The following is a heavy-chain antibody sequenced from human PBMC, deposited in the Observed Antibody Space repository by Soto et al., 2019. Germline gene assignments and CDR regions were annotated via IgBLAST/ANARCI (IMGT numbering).Heavy chain of an antibody. CDR3: AKDALAYYDFWS. V-gene: IGHV3-23*01. J-gene: IGHJ4*02. Sequence: VGSLRLSCAASGLTFSSYAMSWVRQAPGKGLEWVSHISNSGRSTKYADSVKGRFTISRDNSKNTLYLQMNSLRAEDTAIYYCAKDALAYYDFWSWGQGTLVTVSS. D-gene: IGHD3-3*01. CDR2: ISNSGRST. CDR1: GLTFSSYA.